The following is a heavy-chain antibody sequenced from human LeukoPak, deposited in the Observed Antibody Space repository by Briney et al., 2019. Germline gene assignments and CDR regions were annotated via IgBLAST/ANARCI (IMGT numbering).Heavy chain of an antibody. CDR1: GGSFSGYY. D-gene: IGHD2-2*01. V-gene: IGHV4-34*01. CDR3: ARGLGVVVPAATETGVGNWFDP. CDR2: INHSGST. J-gene: IGHJ5*02. Sequence: SETLSLTCAVYGGSFSGYYWSWIRQPSGKGLEWIGEINHSGSTNYNPSLKSRVTISVDTSKNQFSLKLSSVTAADTAVYYCARGLGVVVPAATETGVGNWFDPWGQGTLVTVSS.